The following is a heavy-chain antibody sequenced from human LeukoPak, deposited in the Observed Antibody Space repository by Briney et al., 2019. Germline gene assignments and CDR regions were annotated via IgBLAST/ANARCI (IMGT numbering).Heavy chain of an antibody. V-gene: IGHV3-11*01. Sequence: PGGSLRLSCAASGFTFSDYYMSWIRQAPGKGLEWVSYISSSGSTIYYADSVKGRLTISRDNAKDSLYLQMNSLRAEDTAVYYCARDPGSGYEEHFDYWGQGTLVTVSS. D-gene: IGHD5-12*01. CDR2: ISSSGSTI. CDR1: GFTFSDYY. J-gene: IGHJ4*02. CDR3: ARDPGSGYEEHFDY.